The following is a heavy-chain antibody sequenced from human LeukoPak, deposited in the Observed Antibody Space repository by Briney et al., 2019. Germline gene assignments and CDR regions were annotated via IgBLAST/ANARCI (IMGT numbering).Heavy chain of an antibody. CDR1: GFTFSSYA. J-gene: IGHJ4*02. D-gene: IGHD3-22*01. V-gene: IGHV3-23*01. Sequence: GGSLRLSCAASGFTFSSYAMSWVRQAPGKGLEWVSGISGSGGRTYYADSVKGRFTISRDNSKNTLYLQMSSLRAEGTAVYYCAKAPMGYYYDSSGYYYASFDYWGQGTLVTVSS. CDR3: AKAPMGYYYDSSGYYYASFDY. CDR2: ISGSGGRT.